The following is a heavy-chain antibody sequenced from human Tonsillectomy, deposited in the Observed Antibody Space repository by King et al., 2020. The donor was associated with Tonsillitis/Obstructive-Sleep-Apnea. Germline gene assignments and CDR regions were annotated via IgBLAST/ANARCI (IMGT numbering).Heavy chain of an antibody. CDR2: IDPSYSYT. J-gene: IGHJ4*02. Sequence: QLVQSGSEVKTPGESLRISCKGSGYSYTSYWISWVRQMPGKGLEGMGRIDPSYSYTSNIPSFQGHVTIPADKSIRTAYLQWSSLKDSDTAMYYCARHDHGDYWGQGTLVTVSS. CDR1: GYSYTSYW. CDR3: ARHDHGDY. V-gene: IGHV5-10-1*01. D-gene: IGHD1-1*01.